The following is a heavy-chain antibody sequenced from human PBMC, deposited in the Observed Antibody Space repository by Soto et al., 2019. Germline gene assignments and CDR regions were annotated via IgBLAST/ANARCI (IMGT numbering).Heavy chain of an antibody. Sequence: ASVKVSCKASGYSFTDYHIHWVRQAPGQGLEWLRRINPKSGGTSTAQKFQGWVTMTTDTSISTASMQLTRLTSDDTAIYYCARGDSTDCSNCVCYFFYRHEMDVWGQGTTVTVS. CDR2: INPKSGGT. CDR3: ARGDSTDCSNCVCYFFYRHEMDV. J-gene: IGHJ6*02. V-gene: IGHV1-2*04. D-gene: IGHD2-8*01. CDR1: GYSFTDYH.